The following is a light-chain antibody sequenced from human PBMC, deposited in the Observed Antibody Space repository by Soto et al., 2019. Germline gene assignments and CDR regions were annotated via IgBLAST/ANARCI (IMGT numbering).Light chain of an antibody. Sequence: AIQLTQSPSSLSASVGDRVTITCRASQVINSALDWFQQKPGKAPNLLISDASTLESGVPSRFSGSGSGTDFTLTISSLQPEDFATYYCQQFNSYPYTFGQGTKLEI. J-gene: IGKJ2*01. CDR1: QVINSA. CDR3: QQFNSYPYT. CDR2: DAS. V-gene: IGKV1-13*02.